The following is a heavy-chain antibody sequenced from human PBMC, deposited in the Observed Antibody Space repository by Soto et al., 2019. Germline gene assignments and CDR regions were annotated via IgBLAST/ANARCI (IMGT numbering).Heavy chain of an antibody. CDR1: GFTFSSFT. Sequence: PGGSLRLSCAASGFTFSSFTMNWVRQAPGKGLEWVSTISSNSAYIYHTDALRGRFTISRDNAKNSLHLQMNSLRAEDTAVYYCTRDASRDSSARGWFDPWGPGTLVTDSS. D-gene: IGHD6-13*01. CDR3: TRDASRDSSARGWFDP. J-gene: IGHJ5*02. V-gene: IGHV3-21*01. CDR2: ISSNSAYI.